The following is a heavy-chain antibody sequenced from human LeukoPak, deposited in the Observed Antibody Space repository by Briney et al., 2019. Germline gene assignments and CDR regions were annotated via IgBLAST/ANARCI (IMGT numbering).Heavy chain of an antibody. Sequence: GGSLRLSCAVSGFTFSSYAMSWVRQAPGKGLEWVSAISGSGGSTYYADSVKGRFTISRDNSKNTLYLQMNSLRAEDTAVYYCAKEYYGSGSRTSAFDIWGQGTMVTVSS. CDR3: AKEYYGSGSRTSAFDI. D-gene: IGHD3-10*01. J-gene: IGHJ3*02. V-gene: IGHV3-23*01. CDR2: ISGSGGST. CDR1: GFTFSSYA.